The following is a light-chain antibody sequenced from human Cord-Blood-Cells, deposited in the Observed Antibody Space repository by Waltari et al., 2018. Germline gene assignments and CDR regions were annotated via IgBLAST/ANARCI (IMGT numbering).Light chain of an antibody. CDR1: QSISSY. CDR3: QQSYSTPLT. J-gene: IGKJ4*01. CDR2: AAS. V-gene: IGKV1-39*01. Sequence: DIQMTQSPSSLSASVGDRVTITCRASQSISSYLNWYQQKPGKAPKLLNYAASSLQSGVPSRFSGSGSGTDFTLTISNLQPEDFATYYCQQSYSTPLTFGGGTKVEIK.